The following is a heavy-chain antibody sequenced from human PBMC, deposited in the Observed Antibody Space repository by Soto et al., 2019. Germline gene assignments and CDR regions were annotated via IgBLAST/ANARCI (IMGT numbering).Heavy chain of an antibody. Sequence: GASVKVSCKASGYTSTNYAVHWVRQAPGQGLQWIGWINVGNGNTKSSQKFQGRVTFSRDTSASTAYMEVSSLTSEDTAVSYCTSDNKGLADYWG. J-gene: IGHJ4*01. CDR3: TSDNKGLADY. CDR1: GYTSTNYA. V-gene: IGHV1-3*01. CDR2: INVGNGNT.